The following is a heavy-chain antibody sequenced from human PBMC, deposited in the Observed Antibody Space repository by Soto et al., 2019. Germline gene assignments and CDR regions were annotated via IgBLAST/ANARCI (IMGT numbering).Heavy chain of an antibody. V-gene: IGHV3-48*03. CDR1: GFTFSYYE. CDR2: ISHTDRLT. D-gene: IGHD6-13*01. Sequence: EVPLAESGGDLVQPGGSLRLSCVGSGFTFSYYEMNWVRQAPGKGLERVAFISHTDRLTHYPDSVKGRFTISRDNAQNSLYLEMTSLRVEDTGVYYCARDTGRASADLWGQGTLVTVSS. CDR3: ARDTGRASADL. J-gene: IGHJ5*02.